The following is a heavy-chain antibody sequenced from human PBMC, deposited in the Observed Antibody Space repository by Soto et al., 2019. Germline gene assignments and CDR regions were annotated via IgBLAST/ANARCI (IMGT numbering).Heavy chain of an antibody. Sequence: PGGSLRLSCAAAGFTFISYAMSWVRQAPGKGLEWVSAISGSGGSTYYADSVKGRFTISRDNSKNTLYLQMNSLRAEDTAVYYCAKEAQAYFRYYDSSGPLRSSRNLRFDYWGQGTLVTVSS. CDR2: ISGSGGST. J-gene: IGHJ4*02. CDR3: AKEAQAYFRYYDSSGPLRSSRNLRFDY. D-gene: IGHD3-22*01. V-gene: IGHV3-23*01. CDR1: GFTFISYA.